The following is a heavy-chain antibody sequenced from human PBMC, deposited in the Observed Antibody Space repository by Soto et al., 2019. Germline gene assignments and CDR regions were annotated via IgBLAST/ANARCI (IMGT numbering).Heavy chain of an antibody. CDR2: ISYDGSNK. J-gene: IGHJ4*02. D-gene: IGHD3-22*01. CDR3: AKVQLYYYDSSGYQDYFDY. Sequence: LILSCAASGFTFSSYGMHWVRQAPGKGLEWVAVISYDGSNKYYADSVKGRFTISRDNSKNTLYLQMNSLRAEDTAVYYCAKVQLYYYDSSGYQDYFDYWGQGTLVTVSS. CDR1: GFTFSSYG. V-gene: IGHV3-30*18.